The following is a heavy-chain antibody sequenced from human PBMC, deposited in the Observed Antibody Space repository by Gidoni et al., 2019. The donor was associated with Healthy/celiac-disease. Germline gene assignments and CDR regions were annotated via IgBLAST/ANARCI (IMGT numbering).Heavy chain of an antibody. V-gene: IGHV3-11*05. CDR2: SSSSSSYT. CDR3: ARVVYDFWSGYYTSYYFDY. D-gene: IGHD3-3*01. Sequence: QVQLVESGGGLVKPGGSLRLSCAASGFTFSDHYMSWIRQGPGEGLEWVSYSSSSSSYTNYADSVKGRFTISRDNAKNSLYLQMNSLRAEDTAVYYCARVVYDFWSGYYTSYYFDYWGQGTLVTVSS. CDR1: GFTFSDHY. J-gene: IGHJ4*02.